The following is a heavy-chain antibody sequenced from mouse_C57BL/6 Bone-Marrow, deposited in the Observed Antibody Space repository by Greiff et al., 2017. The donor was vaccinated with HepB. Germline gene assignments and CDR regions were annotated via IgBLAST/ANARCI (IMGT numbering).Heavy chain of an antibody. Sequence: EVKLMDSGGGLVQSGRSLRLSCATSGFTFSDFYMEWVRQAPGKGLEWIAASRNKANDYTTEYSASVKGRFIVSRDTSQSILYLQMNALRAEDTAIYYCARDFYYDYEGFAYWGQGTLVTVSA. D-gene: IGHD2-4*01. CDR3: ARDFYYDYEGFAY. J-gene: IGHJ3*01. V-gene: IGHV7-1*01. CDR1: GFTFSDFY. CDR2: SRNKANDYTT.